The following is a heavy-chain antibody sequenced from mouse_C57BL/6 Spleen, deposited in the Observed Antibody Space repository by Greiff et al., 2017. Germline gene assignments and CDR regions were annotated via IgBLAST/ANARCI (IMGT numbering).Heavy chain of an antibody. J-gene: IGHJ2*01. V-gene: IGHV1-39*01. CDR2: INPNYGTT. Sequence: EVQLQQSGPELVKPGASVKISCKASGYSFTDYNMYWVKQSHGKSLEWIGVINPNYGTTSYNQKFKGKATLTVDQSSSTAYMQLNSLTSEDSAVYYCARSSNYSNYIDDWGQGTTLTVSS. CDR1: GYSFTDYN. CDR3: ARSSNYSNYIDD. D-gene: IGHD2-5*01.